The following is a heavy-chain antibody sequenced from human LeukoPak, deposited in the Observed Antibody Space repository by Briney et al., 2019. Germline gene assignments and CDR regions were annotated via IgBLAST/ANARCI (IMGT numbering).Heavy chain of an antibody. V-gene: IGHV1-18*01. CDR3: ARDCSSTSCHSVY. J-gene: IGHJ4*02. Sequence: ASVKVSCKASGYTCTSYGISWVRQAPGQGLEWMGCISAYNGNTNYTEKLQGRVTMRTDTSTSTAYMELRSLRCDATAVYYCARDCSSTSCHSVYWSQGTLVTVSS. CDR1: GYTCTSYG. CDR2: ISAYNGNT. D-gene: IGHD2-2*01.